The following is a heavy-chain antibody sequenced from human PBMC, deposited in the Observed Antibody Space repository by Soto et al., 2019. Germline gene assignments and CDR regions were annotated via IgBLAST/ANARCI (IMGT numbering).Heavy chain of an antibody. CDR1: GGSFSGYY. CDR2: INHSGST. D-gene: IGHD6-6*01. Sequence: SETLSLTCADYGGSFSGYYWSWIRQPPGKGLEWIGEINHSGSTNYNPSLKSRVTISVDTSKNQFSLKLSSVTAADTAVYYCARVLDSSSTIDYWGQGTLVTVSS. CDR3: ARVLDSSSTIDY. V-gene: IGHV4-34*01. J-gene: IGHJ4*02.